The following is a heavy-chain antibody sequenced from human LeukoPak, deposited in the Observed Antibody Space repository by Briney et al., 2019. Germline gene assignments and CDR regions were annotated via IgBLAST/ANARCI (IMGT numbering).Heavy chain of an antibody. V-gene: IGHV3-23*01. J-gene: IGHJ4*02. CDR1: GFTFSSYA. CDR3: ARGRSLTAFDC. Sequence: QPGGSLRLSCAASGFTFSSYAMSWVRQAPGKGLEWVSGISGSGGGTFYTDSVKGRFTISRDNAKNSLYLQINGLRAEDTAVYYCARGRSLTAFDCWGQGTLVTVSS. CDR2: ISGSGGGT. D-gene: IGHD5-18*01.